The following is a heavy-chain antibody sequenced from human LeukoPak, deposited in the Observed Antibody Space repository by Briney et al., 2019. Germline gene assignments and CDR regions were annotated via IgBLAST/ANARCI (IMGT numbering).Heavy chain of an antibody. D-gene: IGHD6-6*01. J-gene: IGHJ6*03. V-gene: IGHV1-46*01. CDR1: GYTFTSYY. CDR3: ARARGVDYYMDV. Sequence: ASVKVSCKASGYTFTSYYMHWVRQAPGQGPEWMGIINPSGGSTSYAQKFQGRVTMTRDMSTSTVYMELSSLRSEDTAVYYCARARGVDYYMDVWGKGTTVTVSS. CDR2: INPSGGST.